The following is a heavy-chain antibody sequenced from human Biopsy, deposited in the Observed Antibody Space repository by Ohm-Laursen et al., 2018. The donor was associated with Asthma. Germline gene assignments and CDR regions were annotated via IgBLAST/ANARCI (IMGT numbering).Heavy chain of an antibody. Sequence: ASRFTFTNAWMTWVRQAPGKGLEWVAIIKSKTDGGTTDYAAPVKGRFSISRDDSKNTLYLQMNSLKTEDTAVYYCTSWFDSLDSWGQGTLVTVSS. V-gene: IGHV3-15*01. CDR1: RFTFTNAW. CDR2: IKSKTDGGTT. D-gene: IGHD3-10*01. CDR3: TSWFDSLDS. J-gene: IGHJ4*02.